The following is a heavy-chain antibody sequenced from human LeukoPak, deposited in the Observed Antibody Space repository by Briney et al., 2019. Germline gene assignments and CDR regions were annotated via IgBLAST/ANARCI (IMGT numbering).Heavy chain of an antibody. J-gene: IGHJ4*02. CDR2: INHSGST. D-gene: IGHD3-16*02. V-gene: IGHV4-34*01. CDR1: GGSFSGYY. CDR3: ARGMNVWGSYRPYYFDY. Sequence: SETLSLTCAVYGGSFSGYYWSWIRQPPGKGLEWIGEINHSGSTNYNPSLKSRVTISVDTSKNQFSLKLSSVTAAVTAVYYCARGMNVWGSYRPYYFDYWGQGNLV.